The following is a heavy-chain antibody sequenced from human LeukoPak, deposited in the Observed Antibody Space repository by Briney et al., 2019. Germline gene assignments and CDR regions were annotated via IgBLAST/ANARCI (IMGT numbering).Heavy chain of an antibody. CDR3: ARDSLNDYGDSRFRY. CDR1: GYTFTSYD. D-gene: IGHD4-17*01. Sequence: ASVRVSCKASGYTFTSYDINWVRQATGQGLEWMGWMSPNSGDTAYAQKFQDRVTMTRNTSINTAYMELSSLRSEDTAVYYCARDSLNDYGDSRFRYWGQGALVTVSS. V-gene: IGHV1-8*01. CDR2: MSPNSGDT. J-gene: IGHJ4*02.